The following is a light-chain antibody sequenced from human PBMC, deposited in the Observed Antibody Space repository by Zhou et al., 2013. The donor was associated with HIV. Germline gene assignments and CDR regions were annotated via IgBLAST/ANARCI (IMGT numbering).Light chain of an antibody. V-gene: IGKV1-5*01. CDR3: QQYYSYPRT. J-gene: IGKJ1*01. Sequence: DIQMTQSPSTLSASVGDRVTITCRASQSISSWLAWYQQKPGKAPNLLIYGASTLQSGVPSRFSGSASGTDFTLTISCLQSEDFAVYYCQQYYSYPRTFGQGTKVEIK. CDR1: QSISSW. CDR2: GAS.